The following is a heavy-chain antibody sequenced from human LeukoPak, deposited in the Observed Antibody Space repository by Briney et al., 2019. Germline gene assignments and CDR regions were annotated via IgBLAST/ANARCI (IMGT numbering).Heavy chain of an antibody. Sequence: GASVKVSCKVSGYTLTELSMHWVRQAPEQGLEWMGWINPNSGGTSYAQKFQGRVTMTRDTSISTAYMELSRLRSDDTAVYYCTYYDFWSGFGPYWGQGTMVTVSS. CDR2: INPNSGGT. CDR1: GYTLTELS. CDR3: TYYDFWSGFGPY. D-gene: IGHD3-3*01. V-gene: IGHV1-2*02. J-gene: IGHJ3*01.